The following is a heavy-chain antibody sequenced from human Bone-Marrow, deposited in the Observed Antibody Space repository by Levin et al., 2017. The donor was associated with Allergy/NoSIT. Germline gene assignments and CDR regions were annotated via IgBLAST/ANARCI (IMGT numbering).Heavy chain of an antibody. CDR2: IYPGDSDA. D-gene: IGHD3-16*01. J-gene: IGHJ5*02. Sequence: GESLKISCQASGYSFSSYWIGWIRQTPGKGLEWMGIIYPGDSDARYSPSFEGHVTISVDSSLSITYLQWNSLKSSDTAIYYCARVVTSGGVVIIRSGGGWFDPWGPGTLVTVSS. V-gene: IGHV5-51*01. CDR3: ARVVTSGGVVIIRSGGGWFDP. CDR1: GYSFSSYW.